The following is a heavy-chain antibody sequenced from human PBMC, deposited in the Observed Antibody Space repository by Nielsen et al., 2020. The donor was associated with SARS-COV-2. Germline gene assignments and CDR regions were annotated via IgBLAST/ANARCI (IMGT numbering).Heavy chain of an antibody. CDR2: IYPYDSDT. D-gene: IGHD3-22*01. CDR1: GYSFINYW. J-gene: IGHJ4*02. V-gene: IGHV5-51*01. Sequence: GGSLRLSCKASGYSFINYWIGWVRQMPGKGLEWMGLIYPYDSDTRYSPSFQGQVTISADKSISTAYLQWSSLKVSDSAVYYCARQGYYDSDGPGYWGQGTPVTVSP. CDR3: ARQGYYDSDGPGY.